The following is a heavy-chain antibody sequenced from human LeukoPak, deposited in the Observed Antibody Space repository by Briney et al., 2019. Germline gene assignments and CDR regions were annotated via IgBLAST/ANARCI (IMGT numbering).Heavy chain of an antibody. CDR1: GFTFSDCY. CDR2: IRYRSSHI. V-gene: IGHV3-21*01. Sequence: KAGRSLTLSCTASGFTFSDCYMNWFRQAAGEGLGWVSSIRYRSSHIYYADSVKGRFTISRDNAKNSLHLQMDSLRAEDTAVYFCGRAFPPLRTAAAGDYWGQGTLVTVSS. J-gene: IGHJ4*02. D-gene: IGHD6-13*01. CDR3: GRAFPPLRTAAAGDY.